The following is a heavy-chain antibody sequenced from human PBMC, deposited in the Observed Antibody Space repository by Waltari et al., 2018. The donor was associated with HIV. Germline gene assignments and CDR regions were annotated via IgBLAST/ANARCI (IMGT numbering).Heavy chain of an antibody. Sequence: EVQLVESGGDLVQPGGSLRLSCAVSGFSFSTYSMNWVRQTPGKGLEWVSYMSSSSTTVYYADSVKGRFTISRDNAKNSLYLQMNSLRAEDTAVYYCARDITLTPGPDYWGQGTLVTVSS. V-gene: IGHV3-48*01. CDR3: ARDITLTPGPDY. D-gene: IGHD3-3*01. CDR1: GFSFSTYS. CDR2: MSSSSTTV. J-gene: IGHJ4*02.